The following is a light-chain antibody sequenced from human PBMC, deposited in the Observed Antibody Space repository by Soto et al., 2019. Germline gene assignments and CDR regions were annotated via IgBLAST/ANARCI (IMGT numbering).Light chain of an antibody. V-gene: IGLV8-61*01. CDR1: SGSVSTSYY. J-gene: IGLJ3*02. Sequence: QTVVTQEPSLSVSPGGTFTLTCGLSSGSVSTSYYPSWYQQTPGPAPRTLIYSTNTRSSGVSDRVSGSILGNKAALTITGAYADYDSDYYCVLYMGSALVFGGGTKLTVL. CDR2: STN. CDR3: VLYMGSALV.